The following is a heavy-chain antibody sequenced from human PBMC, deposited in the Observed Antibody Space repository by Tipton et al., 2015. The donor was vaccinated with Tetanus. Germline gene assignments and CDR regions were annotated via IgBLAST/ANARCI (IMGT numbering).Heavy chain of an antibody. J-gene: IGHJ4*02. D-gene: IGHD3-22*01. CDR3: ARGMDYDSSGIDDF. Sequence: QLVQSGAEVKKPGASVKVSCETSGYMFTAYYLHWVRQAPGQGLEWMGWINPYAGGIDYAQKFQGRVTMTRDRASRTAYMEVSRLRSDDTAIYYCARGMDYDSSGIDDFWGQGTLVTVSS. CDR2: INPYAGGI. V-gene: IGHV1-2*02. CDR1: GYMFTAYY.